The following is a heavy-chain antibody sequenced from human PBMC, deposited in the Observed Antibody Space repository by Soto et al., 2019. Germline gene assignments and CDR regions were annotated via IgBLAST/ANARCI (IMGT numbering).Heavy chain of an antibody. CDR1: GFTFSRYW. CDR2: INGDGTIT. J-gene: IGHJ4*02. Sequence: EVQLVESGGGLVQPEGSLRLSCLASGFTFSRYWMHWFRQVPGKGLVWVSRINGDGTITTYADSVKGRFTISRDNAKNTFYLQINSLRVEDTAIYYCAREGAAIDYWGQGTLVTVSS. V-gene: IGHV3-74*01. CDR3: AREGAAIDY. D-gene: IGHD5-18*01.